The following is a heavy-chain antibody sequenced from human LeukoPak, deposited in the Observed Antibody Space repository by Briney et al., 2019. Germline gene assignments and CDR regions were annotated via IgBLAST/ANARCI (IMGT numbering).Heavy chain of an antibody. CDR3: AQGKVYNSPSGAFDI. D-gene: IGHD5-24*01. V-gene: IGHV4-30-2*01. CDR2: TFYRGTT. CDR1: GGSITSGGYY. J-gene: IGHJ3*02. Sequence: PSETLSLTCTVSGGSITSGGYYWSWFRQPPGKGLEWIGYTFYRGTTYYNPSLKSRVTISLDRSKNQFSLNMTSVTAADTAMYYVAQGKVYNSPSGAFDIWGHGQWSPSLQ.